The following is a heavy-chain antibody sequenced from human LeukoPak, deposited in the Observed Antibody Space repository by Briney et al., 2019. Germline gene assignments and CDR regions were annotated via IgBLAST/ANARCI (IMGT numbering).Heavy chain of an antibody. CDR2: ISGSGDST. CDR3: ARAEVYYGSGSYGSVY. Sequence: GGSLRLSCAASGFTFSSYSMNWVRQAPGKGLEWVSAISGSGDSTYYADSVKGRFTISRDNSKNTLYLQMNSLRAEDTAVYYCARAEVYYGSGSYGSVYWGQGTLVTVSS. D-gene: IGHD3-10*01. J-gene: IGHJ4*02. V-gene: IGHV3-23*01. CDR1: GFTFSSYS.